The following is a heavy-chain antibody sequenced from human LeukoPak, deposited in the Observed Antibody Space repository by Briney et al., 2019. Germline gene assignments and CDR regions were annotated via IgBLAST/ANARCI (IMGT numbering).Heavy chain of an antibody. Sequence: GGPLRLSCAASGFTFDDYAMHWVRQAPGKGLGWVSGISWNSGSIGYADSVKGRFTISRDNAKNSLYLQMNSLRAEDTALYYCAKGVVVTANGNWFDPWGQGTLVTVSS. D-gene: IGHD2-21*02. J-gene: IGHJ5*02. CDR3: AKGVVVTANGNWFDP. CDR1: GFTFDDYA. V-gene: IGHV3-9*01. CDR2: ISWNSGSI.